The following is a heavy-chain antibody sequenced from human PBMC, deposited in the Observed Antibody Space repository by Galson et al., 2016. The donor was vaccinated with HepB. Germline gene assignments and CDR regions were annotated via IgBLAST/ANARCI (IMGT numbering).Heavy chain of an antibody. V-gene: IGHV3-23*01. CDR3: DKDPAFTDAFDI. CDR2: INVHAEDT. J-gene: IGHJ3*02. Sequence: SLRLSCAASGFSFSGSPMSRVRQGPGKGLEWLSTINVHAEDTHYADSVKGRFTISRDNSKNTLHLQMSNLRAEDTALYLCDKDPAFTDAFDIWGPGTMVTVSS. CDR1: GFSFSGSP.